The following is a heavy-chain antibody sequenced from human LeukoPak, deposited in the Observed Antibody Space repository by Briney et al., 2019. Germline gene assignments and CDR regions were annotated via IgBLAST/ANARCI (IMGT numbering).Heavy chain of an antibody. D-gene: IGHD3-9*01. CDR3: ARDPYDILTGPGAFDI. J-gene: IGHJ3*02. V-gene: IGHV1-46*01. CDR2: INPSGGST. Sequence: ASVEVSCKASGYTFTSYYMHWVRQAPGQGLEWMGIINPSGGSTSYVQKFQGRVTMTRDMSTSTVYMELSSLRSEDTAVYYCARDPYDILTGPGAFDIWGQGTMVTVSS. CDR1: GYTFTSYY.